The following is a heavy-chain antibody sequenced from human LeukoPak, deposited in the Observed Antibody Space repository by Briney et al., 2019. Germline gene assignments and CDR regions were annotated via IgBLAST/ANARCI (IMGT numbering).Heavy chain of an antibody. CDR1: GGSISSYY. D-gene: IGHD6-13*01. CDR2: IYTSGST. Sequence: SETLSLTCTVSGGSISSYYWSWIRKPAGKGLDWIGRIYTSGSTNYNPSLKSRVTMSVDTSKNQFSLKLSSVTAADTAVYYCARVPSYSSSWSSMFDYWGQGTLVTVSS. CDR3: ARVPSYSSSWSSMFDY. V-gene: IGHV4-4*07. J-gene: IGHJ4*02.